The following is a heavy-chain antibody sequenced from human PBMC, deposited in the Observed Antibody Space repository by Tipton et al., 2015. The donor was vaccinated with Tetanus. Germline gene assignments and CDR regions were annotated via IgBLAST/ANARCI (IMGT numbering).Heavy chain of an antibody. D-gene: IGHD4/OR15-4a*01. Sequence: TLSLTCSVSGDSITSSSYYWSWIRQPPGKGLEWIGEINHSGSTNYNPSLKSRVTMSLDTSKSQFSLKLSSVTAADTAVYYCARDGWGLTNWFDSWGQGTLVTVSS. CDR1: GDSITSSSYY. V-gene: IGHV4-39*07. CDR3: ARDGWGLTNWFDS. J-gene: IGHJ5*01. CDR2: INHSGST.